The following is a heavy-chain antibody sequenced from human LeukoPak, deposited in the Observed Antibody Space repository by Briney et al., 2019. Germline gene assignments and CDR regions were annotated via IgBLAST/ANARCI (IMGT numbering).Heavy chain of an antibody. CDR3: ARVGYSLGWFDP. CDR2: INPNSGGT. D-gene: IGHD5-18*01. CDR1: GYTFTGYY. J-gene: IGHJ5*02. Sequence: GASVKVSCKASGYTFTGYYMHWVRQAPGQGLEWMGWINPNSGGTTYAQKFQGRVTMTRDTSISTAYMELSRLRSDDTAVYYCARVGYSLGWFDPWGQGTLVTVSS. V-gene: IGHV1-2*02.